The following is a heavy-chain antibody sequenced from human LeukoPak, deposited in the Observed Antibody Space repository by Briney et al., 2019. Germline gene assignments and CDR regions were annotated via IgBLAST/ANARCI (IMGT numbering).Heavy chain of an antibody. CDR1: GGSFSGYY. V-gene: IGHV4-34*01. D-gene: IGHD2/OR15-2a*01. CDR3: ARVHFLNYYYYYMDV. CDR2: INHSGST. Sequence: SETLSLTCAVYGGSFSGYYWSWIRQPPGKGLEWIGEINHSGSTNYNPSLTSRVTISVDTSKNQFSLKLSSVTAADTAVYYCARVHFLNYYYYYMDVWGKGTTVTVSS. J-gene: IGHJ6*03.